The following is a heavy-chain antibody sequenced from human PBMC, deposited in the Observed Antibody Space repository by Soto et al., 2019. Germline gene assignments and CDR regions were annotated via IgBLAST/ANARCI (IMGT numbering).Heavy chain of an antibody. CDR2: IDWDDDK. CDR3: AMGGDYEPCYYYYGMDV. J-gene: IGHJ6*02. D-gene: IGHD4-17*01. CDR1: VLSLSTSGMC. Sequence: SGPTLVNPTQTVALTFTFSVLSLSTSGMCVSWIRQPPGKALEWLARIDWDDDKYYSTSLKTRLTISKDTSKNQVVLRMTNMDPVDTATYYCAMGGDYEPCYYYYGMDVWGQGTPVTVSS. V-gene: IGHV2-70*11.